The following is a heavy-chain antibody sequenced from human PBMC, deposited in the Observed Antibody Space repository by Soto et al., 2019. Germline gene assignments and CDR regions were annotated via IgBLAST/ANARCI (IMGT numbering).Heavy chain of an antibody. J-gene: IGHJ6*02. D-gene: IGHD6-19*01. CDR2: ISYDGSNK. CDR1: GFTFSSYA. V-gene: IGHV3-30-3*01. Sequence: GGSLRLSCAASGFTFSSYAMHWVRQAPGKGLEWVAVISYDGSNKYYAESVKGRITISRDNSKKKLYLQKNSLKTEDTAVYNSARVREKQWLGLYYYYGMDVWGQGTTVTVSS. CDR3: ARVREKQWLGLYYYYGMDV.